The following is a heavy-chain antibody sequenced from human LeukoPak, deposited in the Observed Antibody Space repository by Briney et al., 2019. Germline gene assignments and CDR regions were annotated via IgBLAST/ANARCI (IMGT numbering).Heavy chain of an antibody. CDR1: GFTFSSYA. D-gene: IGHD1-26*01. Sequence: GGSLRLSCAASGFTFSSYAMSWVRQAPGKGLEWVSAISGSGGSTYYADSVKGRFTISRGNSKNTLYLQMNSLRAEDTAVYYCAKDTAVGATALGFDYWGQGTLVTVSS. J-gene: IGHJ4*02. CDR2: ISGSGGST. CDR3: AKDTAVGATALGFDY. V-gene: IGHV3-23*01.